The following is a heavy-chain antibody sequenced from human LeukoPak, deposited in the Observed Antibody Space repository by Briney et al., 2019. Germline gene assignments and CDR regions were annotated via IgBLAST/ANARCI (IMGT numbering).Heavy chain of an antibody. D-gene: IGHD3-22*01. CDR3: ARVGYDSSGSFAY. Sequence: ASVKVSCKASGYAFTGYYMQWVRQAPGQGLEWMVRINPNSGGTNYAQKFQGRVTMTRDTSISTAYMELSRLRSDDTAVYYCARVGYDSSGSFAYWGQGTLSPSPQ. V-gene: IGHV1-2*06. CDR2: INPNSGGT. CDR1: GYAFTGYY. J-gene: IGHJ4*02.